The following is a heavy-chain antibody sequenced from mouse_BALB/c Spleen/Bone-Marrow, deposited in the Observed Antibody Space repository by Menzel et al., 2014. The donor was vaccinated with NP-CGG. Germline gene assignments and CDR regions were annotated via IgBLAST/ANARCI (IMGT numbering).Heavy chain of an antibody. CDR3: VVHYYYAMDY. V-gene: IGHV10-1*02. Sequence: EVMLVESGGGLVQPKGSLKLSCAASGFTFNTYAMNWVRQAPGKGLEWVARIRSKSNNYATYYADSVKDRFTISRDDSQSMLYLQMNNLKTEDTAMYYCVVHYYYAMDYWGQGTSVTVSS. CDR1: GFTFNTYA. CDR2: IRSKSNNYAT. J-gene: IGHJ4*01.